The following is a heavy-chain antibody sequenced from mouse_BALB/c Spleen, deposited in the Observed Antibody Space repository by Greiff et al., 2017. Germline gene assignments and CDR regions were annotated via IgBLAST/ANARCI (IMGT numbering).Heavy chain of an antibody. D-gene: IGHD1-2*01. CDR2: IDPANGNT. CDR1: GFNIKDTY. V-gene: IGHV14-3*02. Sequence: VQLKQSGAELAKPGASVKLSCTASGFNIKDTYMHWVKQRPEQGLEWIGRIDPANGNTKYDPKFQGKATITADTSSNTAYLQLSSLTSEDTAVYYCARPTTALYWYFDVWGAGTTVTVSS. J-gene: IGHJ1*01. CDR3: ARPTTALYWYFDV.